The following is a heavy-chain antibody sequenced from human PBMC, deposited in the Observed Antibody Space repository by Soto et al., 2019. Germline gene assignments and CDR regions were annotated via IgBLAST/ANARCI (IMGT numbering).Heavy chain of an antibody. J-gene: IGHJ6*03. CDR3: ARSGEGPYQLLRTNDYYYYMDV. Sequence: SVKVSCKASGGTFSSYTISWVRQAPGQGLEWMGRIIPILGIANYAQKFQGRVTITADKSTSTAYMELSSLRSEDTAVYYCARSGEGPYQLLRTNDYYYYMDVWGKGTTVTVSS. D-gene: IGHD2-2*01. CDR2: IIPILGIA. V-gene: IGHV1-69*02. CDR1: GGTFSSYT.